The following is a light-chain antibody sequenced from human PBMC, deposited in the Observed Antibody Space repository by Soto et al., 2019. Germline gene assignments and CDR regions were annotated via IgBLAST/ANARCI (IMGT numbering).Light chain of an antibody. J-gene: IGKJ4*01. CDR1: QSVSSSY. CDR2: GAS. Sequence: ETVLTQSPGTLSLSPGERATLSCRASQSVSSSYLAWYHQRPGQAPRLLIYGASRRATGIPDRFSGSGSGTEFTLTISNLQSEDFAVYYCQQYNDWPPLTFGGGTKVDIK. CDR3: QQYNDWPPLT. V-gene: IGKV3-20*01.